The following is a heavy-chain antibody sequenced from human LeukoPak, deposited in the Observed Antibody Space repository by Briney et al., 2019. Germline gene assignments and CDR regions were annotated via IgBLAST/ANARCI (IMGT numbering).Heavy chain of an antibody. CDR2: ISGSGGST. J-gene: IGHJ4*02. CDR1: GFTFSSYA. Sequence: GGSLRLSCAASGFTFSSYAMSWVRQAPGKGLEWVSAISGSGGSTYYADSVKGRFTISRDNSKNTLYLQMNSLRAEDTAVYYCAKAGPPTIFGVVIMSHFDYWGQGTLVTVSS. V-gene: IGHV3-23*01. D-gene: IGHD3-3*01. CDR3: AKAGPPTIFGVVIMSHFDY.